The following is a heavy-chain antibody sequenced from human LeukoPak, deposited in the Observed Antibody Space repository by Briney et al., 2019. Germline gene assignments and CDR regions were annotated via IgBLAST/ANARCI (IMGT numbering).Heavy chain of an antibody. V-gene: IGHV1-18*04. CDR2: ISAYNGNT. D-gene: IGHD2-15*01. CDR3: ARAPYCSGGSCLPPDWFDP. J-gene: IGHJ5*02. CDR1: GYTFTSYG. Sequence: ASVKVSCKASGYTFTSYGISWVRQAPGQGLEWMGWISAYNGNTNYAQKLQGRVTMTTDTSTSTAYMELRSLRSDDTAVYYCARAPYCSGGSCLPPDWFDPWGQGTLVTVSS.